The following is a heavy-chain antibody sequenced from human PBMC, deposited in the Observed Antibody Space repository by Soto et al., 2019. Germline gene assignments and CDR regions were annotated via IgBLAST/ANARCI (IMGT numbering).Heavy chain of an antibody. Sequence: SETLSLTCNVSGGSISDFYWSWIRQSPGKRLEWIGYLYYTGSTNYNPALKSRVTISLDTSKTQFSLKLGSVTAADTAVYYCARGGGYDFRSSQAPPIDVWGQGTTVTVSS. CDR1: GGSISDFY. J-gene: IGHJ6*02. D-gene: IGHD3-3*01. CDR3: ARGGGYDFRSSQAPPIDV. V-gene: IGHV4-59*01. CDR2: LYYTGST.